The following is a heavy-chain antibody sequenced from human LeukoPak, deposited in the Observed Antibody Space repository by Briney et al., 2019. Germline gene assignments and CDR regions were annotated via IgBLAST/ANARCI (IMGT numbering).Heavy chain of an antibody. V-gene: IGHV1-2*02. CDR1: GYTFTDHY. D-gene: IGHD6-25*01. CDR2: IKPNTGGT. Sequence: ASVKVSCKASGYTFTDHYMHWARQAPGQGVEWMGWIKPNTGGTHYAQKFQGRVTMTTDTTISTAYMELSSLTSDDTAVYYCARQAATGAWLDPWGQGTLVTVSS. CDR3: ARQAATGAWLDP. J-gene: IGHJ5*02.